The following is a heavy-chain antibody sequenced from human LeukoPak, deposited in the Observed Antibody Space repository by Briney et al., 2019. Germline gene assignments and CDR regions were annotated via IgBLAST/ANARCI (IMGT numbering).Heavy chain of an antibody. V-gene: IGHV3-33*06. CDR1: GFTFSSYG. D-gene: IGHD3-22*01. CDR2: IWYEGSNK. J-gene: IGHJ3*02. Sequence: GRSLRLSCAASGFTFSSYGMHWVRQAPGKGLEWVAVIWYEGSNKYYADSVKGRFTISRDNSKNTLYLQMNSLRAEDTAVYYCAKVLDYYDSSGYSDAFDIWGQGTMVTVSS. CDR3: AKVLDYYDSSGYSDAFDI.